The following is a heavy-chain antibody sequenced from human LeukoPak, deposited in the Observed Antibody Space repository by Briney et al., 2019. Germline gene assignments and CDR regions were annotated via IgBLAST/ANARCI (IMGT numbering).Heavy chain of an antibody. CDR2: INPNSVGT. CDR1: GYTFTGYY. D-gene: IGHD1-26*01. Sequence: ASVKVSCKASGYTFTGYYMHWVRQAPGQGLEWMGWINPNSVGTNYAQKLQGRVTMTTDTSTSTAYMELRSLRSDDTALYYCARDRNLARGSYSNWFDPWGQGTLVTVSS. J-gene: IGHJ5*02. CDR3: ARDRNLARGSYSNWFDP. V-gene: IGHV1-2*02.